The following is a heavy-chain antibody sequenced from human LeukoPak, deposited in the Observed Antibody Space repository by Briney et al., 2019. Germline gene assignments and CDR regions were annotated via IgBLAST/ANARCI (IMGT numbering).Heavy chain of an antibody. CDR2: IIPIFGTA. Sequence: SVKVSCKASGGTFSSYAISWVRQAPGQGLEWMGGIIPIFGTANYAQKFQGRVTITTDESTSTAYVELSSLRSEDTAVYYCASRDGYNDYYYYYMDVWGKGTTVTVSS. CDR3: ASRDGYNDYYYYYMDV. V-gene: IGHV1-69*05. CDR1: GGTFSSYA. J-gene: IGHJ6*03. D-gene: IGHD5-24*01.